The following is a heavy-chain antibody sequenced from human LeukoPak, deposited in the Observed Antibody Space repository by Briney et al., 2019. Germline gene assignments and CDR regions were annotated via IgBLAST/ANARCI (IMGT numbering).Heavy chain of an antibody. CDR2: IKSKRNGETT. Sequence: GGSLRLSCAASGFTFSSAWMNWVRQAPGKGLEWVGRIKSKRNGETTDYAAPVKGRFTISRDNSKNTLYLQMNSLRAEDTAVYYCAKGDYGDYQNWFDPWGQGTLVTVSS. J-gene: IGHJ5*02. V-gene: IGHV3-15*01. CDR3: AKGDYGDYQNWFDP. D-gene: IGHD4-17*01. CDR1: GFTFSSAW.